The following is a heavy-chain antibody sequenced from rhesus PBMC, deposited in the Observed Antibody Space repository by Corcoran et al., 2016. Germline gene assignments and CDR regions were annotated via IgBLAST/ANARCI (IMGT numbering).Heavy chain of an antibody. Sequence: QVPLQEPGPGLGKPMQTLSLTCAVSAYSITCVTVWIWIGHHPGKGREGIGYHGGGIGSTNDDSARERRVNSSHDTAKVQFSLKLIPVTAADTAVYYCTRGAVKLDYWGQGLRVTVSS. V-gene: IGHV4-127*01. D-gene: IGHD6-37*01. CDR1: AYSITCVTV. CDR2: HGGGIGST. J-gene: IGHJ3*01. CDR3: TRGAVKLDY.